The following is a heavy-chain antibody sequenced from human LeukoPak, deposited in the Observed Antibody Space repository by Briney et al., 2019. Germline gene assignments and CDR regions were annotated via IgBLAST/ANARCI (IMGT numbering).Heavy chain of an antibody. Sequence: APVKVSCKASGYTFTSYGISWVRQAPGQGLEWMGWISAYNGNTNYAQKLQGRVTMTTDTSTSTAYMELRSLRSDDTAVYYCARDPIAVVPYGMDVWGQGTTVTVSS. D-gene: IGHD2-2*01. CDR3: ARDPIAVVPYGMDV. CDR2: ISAYNGNT. CDR1: GYTFTSYG. J-gene: IGHJ6*02. V-gene: IGHV1-18*01.